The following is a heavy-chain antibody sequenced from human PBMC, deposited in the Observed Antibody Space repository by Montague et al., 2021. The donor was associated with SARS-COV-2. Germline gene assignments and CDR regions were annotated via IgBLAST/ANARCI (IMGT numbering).Heavy chain of an antibody. CDR2: FYFGGKF. D-gene: IGHD6-19*01. CDR1: GNSLSNSIYF. Sequence: SETLSLTCSVSGNSLSNSIYFWGWIRQPPRKGLEWIGSFYFGGKFLYNSSLESRVTISVDTSKNQFSLQLSSVTASDTAVYYCARHSGGSEVAGLDYWGQGILVTVSS. J-gene: IGHJ4*02. V-gene: IGHV4-39*01. CDR3: ARHSGGSEVAGLDY.